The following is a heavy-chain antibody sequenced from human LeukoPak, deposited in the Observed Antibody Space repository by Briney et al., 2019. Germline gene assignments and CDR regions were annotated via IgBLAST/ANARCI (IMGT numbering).Heavy chain of an antibody. D-gene: IGHD3-22*01. CDR2: ISGSGGST. CDR3: AKDPKSYYYDSSGYFDY. V-gene: IGHV3-23*01. Sequence: GGSLRPSCAASGFTFSSYAMSWVRQAPGKGLEWVSAISGSGGSTYYADSVKGRFTISRDNSKNTLYLQMNSLRAEDTAVYYCAKDPKSYYYDSSGYFDYWGQGTLVTVSS. J-gene: IGHJ4*02. CDR1: GFTFSSYA.